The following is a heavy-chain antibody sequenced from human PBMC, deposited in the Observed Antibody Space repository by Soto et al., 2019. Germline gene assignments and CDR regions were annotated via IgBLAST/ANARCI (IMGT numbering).Heavy chain of an antibody. J-gene: IGHJ4*02. CDR2: IYYSGST. D-gene: IGHD5-12*01. V-gene: IGHV4-31*03. CDR3: ARDRGDSGYDYGYFDY. Sequence: PSETLSLTCTVSGGSISSGGYYWSWIRQHPGKGLEWIGYIYYSGSTYYNPSLKSRVTISVDTSKNQFSLKLSSVTAADTAVYYCARDRGDSGYDYGYFDYWGQGTLVTVSS. CDR1: GGSISSGGYY.